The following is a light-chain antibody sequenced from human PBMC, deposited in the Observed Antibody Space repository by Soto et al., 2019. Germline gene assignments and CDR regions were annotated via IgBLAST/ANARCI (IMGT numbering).Light chain of an antibody. J-gene: IGKJ2*01. CDR1: QSISSY. V-gene: IGKV1-39*01. Sequence: DIQMTQSPSSLSASVRDRVTITCRASQSISSYLNWYQQKPGKAPKLLIYAASSLQSGVPSRFSGSGSGTDFTLTISSLQPEDFATYYCQQSYSTLRTFGQGTKVDIK. CDR2: AAS. CDR3: QQSYSTLRT.